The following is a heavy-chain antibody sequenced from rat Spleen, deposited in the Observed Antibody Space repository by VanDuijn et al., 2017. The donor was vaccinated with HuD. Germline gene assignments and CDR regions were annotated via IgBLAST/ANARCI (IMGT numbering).Heavy chain of an antibody. J-gene: IGHJ1*01. D-gene: IGHD1-2*01. V-gene: IGHV5S23*01. CDR1: GFTFSNYG. CDR2: ISTGGGGT. Sequence: EVQLVESGGGLVQPGRSLKLSCAASGFTFSNYGMAWVRQAPTKGLEWVAYISTGGGGTYYRDSVKGRFTISRDNAKSTLYLQMNSLRSEDTATYYCASHHGSSYYWYFDFWGPGTMVTVSS. CDR3: ASHHGSSYYWYFDF.